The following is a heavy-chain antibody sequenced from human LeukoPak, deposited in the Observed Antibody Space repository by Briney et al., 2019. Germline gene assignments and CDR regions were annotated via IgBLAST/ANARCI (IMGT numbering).Heavy chain of an antibody. V-gene: IGHV1-69*13. Sequence: SMKVSCKASGGTFSSYAISWVRQAPGQGLEWMGGIIPIFGTANYAQKFQGRVTITADESTSTAYMELSSLRSGDTAVYYCAIWATYYYDSGWGQGTLVTVSS. D-gene: IGHD3-22*01. J-gene: IGHJ4*02. CDR1: GGTFSSYA. CDR2: IIPIFGTA. CDR3: AIWATYYYDSG.